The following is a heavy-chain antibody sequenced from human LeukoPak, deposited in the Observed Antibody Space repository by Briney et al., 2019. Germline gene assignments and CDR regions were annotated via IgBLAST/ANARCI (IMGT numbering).Heavy chain of an antibody. CDR3: SRSGPGSCSGGSSYSNY. V-gene: IGHV1-18*01. Sequence: ASVKVSCKASGYTFTNFGISWVRQAPGQGLEWMGWISAYNGNTNYAQKLQGRITMTTDTSTNTAYMELRSLRSDDTAVYYCSRSGPGSCSGGSSYSNYWGQGTLVTVSS. CDR1: GYTFTNFG. D-gene: IGHD2-15*01. J-gene: IGHJ4*02. CDR2: ISAYNGNT.